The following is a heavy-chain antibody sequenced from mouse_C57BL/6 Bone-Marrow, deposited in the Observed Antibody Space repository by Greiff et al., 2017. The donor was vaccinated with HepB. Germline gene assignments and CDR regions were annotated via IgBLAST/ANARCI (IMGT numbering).Heavy chain of an antibody. D-gene: IGHD2-5*01. CDR3: ARATYSKEGYFDY. J-gene: IGHJ2*01. CDR2: ISYSGST. Sequence: EVMLVESGPGMVKPSQSLSLTCTVTGYSITSGYDWHWIRHFPGNKLEWMGYISYSGSTKYNPSLKSRISITHDTSKNHFFLKLNSVTNEDTATYYCARATYSKEGYFDYWGQGTTLTVSS. CDR1: GYSITSGYD. V-gene: IGHV3-1*01.